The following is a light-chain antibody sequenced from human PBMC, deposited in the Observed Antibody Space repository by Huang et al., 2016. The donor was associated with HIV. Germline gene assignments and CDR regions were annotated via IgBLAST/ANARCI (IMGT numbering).Light chain of an antibody. CDR3: QQRISWPPSYT. Sequence: EIVLTQSPATLSLSPGDKATLSCRASQSFSSYFAWYQQKPGQAPRLLLYATSNRATGVPARFSGSGSGTDFTLTISSLEPEDFANYYCQQRISWPPSYTFGQGTKVEI. J-gene: IGKJ2*01. CDR2: ATS. CDR1: QSFSSY. V-gene: IGKV3-11*01.